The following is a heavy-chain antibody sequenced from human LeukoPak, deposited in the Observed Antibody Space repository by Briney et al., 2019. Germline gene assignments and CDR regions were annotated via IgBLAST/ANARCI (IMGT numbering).Heavy chain of an antibody. CDR1: GFTFSSYA. CDR2: ISYDGSNK. Sequence: PGGSLRLSCAASGFTFSSYAMHWVRQAPGKGLEWVAVISYDGSNKYYADSVKGRFTISRDNSKNTLYLQMNSLRAEDTAVYYCAKELGDYEGMDVWGQGTTVTVSS. CDR3: AKELGDYEGMDV. J-gene: IGHJ6*02. V-gene: IGHV3-30-3*01.